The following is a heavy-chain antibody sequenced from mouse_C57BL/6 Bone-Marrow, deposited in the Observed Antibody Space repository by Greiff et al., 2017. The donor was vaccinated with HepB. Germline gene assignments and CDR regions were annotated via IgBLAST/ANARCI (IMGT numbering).Heavy chain of an antibody. D-gene: IGHD1-1*01. CDR3: ARDQDGSSSN. Sequence: EVKLVESGGGLVKPGGSLKLSCAASGFTFSSYAMSWVRQTPEKRLEWVATISDGGSYTYYPDNVKGRFTISRDNAKNNLYLQMSHLKSEDTAMYYCARDQDGSSSNWGQGTLVTVSA. J-gene: IGHJ3*01. V-gene: IGHV5-4*01. CDR2: ISDGGSYT. CDR1: GFTFSSYA.